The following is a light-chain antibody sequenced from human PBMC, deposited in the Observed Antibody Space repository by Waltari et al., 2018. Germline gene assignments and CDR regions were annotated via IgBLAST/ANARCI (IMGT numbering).Light chain of an antibody. J-gene: IGKJ1*01. Sequence: DIQMTQSPSTLSASVVAGVTITCRASQSISSWLACYQQKPGKAPKLLIYKASSLESGVPSRFSGSGSGTEFTLTISSLQPEDFATYYCQQYNSYWTFGQGTKVEIK. V-gene: IGKV1-5*03. CDR1: QSISSW. CDR3: QQYNSYWT. CDR2: KAS.